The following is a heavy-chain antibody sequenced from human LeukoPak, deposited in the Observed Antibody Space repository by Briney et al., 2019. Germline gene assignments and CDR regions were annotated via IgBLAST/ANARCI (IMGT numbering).Heavy chain of an antibody. Sequence: PGGSLRLSCAASGFTFSSYGMHWVRQAPGKGLEWVAVISYDGSNKYYADSVKGRFTISRDNSKNTLYLQMNSLRAEDTAVYYCAKDHSSGYWDYWGQGTLVTVSS. CDR1: GFTFSSYG. CDR3: AKDHSSGYWDY. CDR2: ISYDGSNK. J-gene: IGHJ4*02. V-gene: IGHV3-30*18. D-gene: IGHD3-22*01.